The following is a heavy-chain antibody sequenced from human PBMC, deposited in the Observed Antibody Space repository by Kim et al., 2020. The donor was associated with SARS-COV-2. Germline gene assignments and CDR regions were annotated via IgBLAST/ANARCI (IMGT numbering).Heavy chain of an antibody. D-gene: IGHD3-9*01. V-gene: IGHV3-74*01. CDR3: VRGSNDWDGMDV. J-gene: IGHJ6*02. Sequence: YANYVKSRFTVARDNAKNTLFLEMSSLRAEDTGVYYCVRGSNDWDGMDVWGQGTTVTVSS.